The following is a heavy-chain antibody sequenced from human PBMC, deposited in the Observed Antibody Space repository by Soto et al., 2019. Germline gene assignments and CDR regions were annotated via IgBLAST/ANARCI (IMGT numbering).Heavy chain of an antibody. J-gene: IGHJ5*02. V-gene: IGHV4-61*01. CDR1: GCSVSSASYY. D-gene: IGHD2-2*01. CDR2: VYYTGST. CDR3: ARGVPIVVVPAEEDWFDH. Sequence: XETLSLTCTVSGCSVSSASYYWSWIRQPPGKGLEWIGYVYYTGSTNYNPSLKSRVTISVDTSKNQFSLKLSSVTAADTAVYYCARGVPIVVVPAEEDWFDHWGQGTLVTVSS.